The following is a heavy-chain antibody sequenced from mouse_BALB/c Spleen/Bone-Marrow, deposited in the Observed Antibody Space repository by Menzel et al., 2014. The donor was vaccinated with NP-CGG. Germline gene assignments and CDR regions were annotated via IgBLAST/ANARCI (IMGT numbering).Heavy chain of an antibody. CDR1: GFTFTDHY. Sequence: EVMLVESGGGLVQPGGSLRLSCTTSGFTFTDHYMSWVRQPPGKALEWLAFIRNKAYGYTTEYSASVRGRFTISRDNSQSIPYLQMNTLRAEDSATYYCSRFPMDYWGQGTSVTVSS. CDR2: IRNKAYGYTT. CDR3: SRFPMDY. V-gene: IGHV7-3*02. J-gene: IGHJ4*01.